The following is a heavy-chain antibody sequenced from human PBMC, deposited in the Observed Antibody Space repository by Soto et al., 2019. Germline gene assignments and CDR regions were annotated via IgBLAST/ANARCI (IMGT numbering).Heavy chain of an antibody. V-gene: IGHV1-2*04. D-gene: IGHD2-21*02. CDR2: INPKSGDT. Sequence: QVQLVQSGAEVKKPGASVKVSCKAPGYTFTDYYMHWVRQAPGQGLEWMGRINPKSGDTKYAEKLQAWVTMTRDTSISTAYMEVTRLRSDDTAVYYCARVNGDAPPRGMDVWGQGTTVTVSS. CDR3: ARVNGDAPPRGMDV. J-gene: IGHJ6*02. CDR1: GYTFTDYY.